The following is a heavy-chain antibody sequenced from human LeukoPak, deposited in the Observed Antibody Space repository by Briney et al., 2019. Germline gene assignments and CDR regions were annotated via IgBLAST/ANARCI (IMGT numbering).Heavy chain of an antibody. D-gene: IGHD6-13*01. J-gene: IGHJ4*02. CDR1: GYTFTTYD. V-gene: IGHV1-8*01. CDR3: AKVWSSWYVGYFDY. Sequence: ASVKVSCKASGYTFTTYDISWVRQATGQGLEWMGGMNPNSGNTGYAQKFQGRVTITRNTSISTAYMELSSLRSEDTAVYYCAKVWSSWYVGYFDYWGQGTLVTVSS. CDR2: MNPNSGNT.